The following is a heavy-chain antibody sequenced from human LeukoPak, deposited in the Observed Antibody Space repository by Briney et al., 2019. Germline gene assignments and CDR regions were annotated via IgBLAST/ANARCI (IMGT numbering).Heavy chain of an antibody. V-gene: IGHV3-21*01. D-gene: IGHD5-12*01. CDR1: GFTFSSYP. CDR2: ISTSNSYI. Sequence: GGSLRLSCAASGFTFSSYPMNWVRQAPGKGLEWVSSISTSNSYIYYADSLKGRFTISRDNAKNSLYLQMNGLRAEDTAVYYCARDSPALATSFDYWGQGTLVTVSS. CDR3: ARDSPALATSFDY. J-gene: IGHJ4*02.